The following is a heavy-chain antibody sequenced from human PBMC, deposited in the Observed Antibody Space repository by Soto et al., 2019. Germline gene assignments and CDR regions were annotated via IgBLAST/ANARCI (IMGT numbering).Heavy chain of an antibody. Sequence: ASVNVSWKPYGDSFRSHARSWVRKAAGQGLQWXGGIVPFFKGTKCPQKFQIRVTITADDSTSTDYREMTSLTSEDTAAYYCPRDVPLNYYDSTYYQYAMDVWGQGATVTVSS. CDR3: PRDVPLNYYDSTYYQYAMDV. CDR1: GDSFRSHA. J-gene: IGHJ6*02. V-gene: IGHV1-69*13. D-gene: IGHD3-16*01. CDR2: IVPFFKGT.